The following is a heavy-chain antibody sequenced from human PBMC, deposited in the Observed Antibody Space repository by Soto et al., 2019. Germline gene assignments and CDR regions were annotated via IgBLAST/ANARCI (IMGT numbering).Heavy chain of an antibody. J-gene: IGHJ5*02. D-gene: IGHD2-15*01. CDR1: GGSISSYY. CDR2: IYHSGST. Sequence: QVQLQESGPGLVKPSETLSLTCTVSGGSISSYYWSWIRQPPGQGLEWIGYIYHSGSTYYNPSLNSRVTITVDTSKNQYSLKLSSVTAADTAVYYCAGYCSGGSCYLDPWGQRTLVTVSS. CDR3: AGYCSGGSCYLDP. V-gene: IGHV4-59*08.